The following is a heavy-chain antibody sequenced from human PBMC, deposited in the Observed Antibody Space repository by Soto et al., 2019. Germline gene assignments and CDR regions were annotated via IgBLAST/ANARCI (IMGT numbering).Heavy chain of an antibody. D-gene: IGHD1-1*01. CDR3: ARLRLTRGLQFYYYYVMDV. J-gene: IGHJ6*02. CDR2: IYPGDSDT. Sequence: PGESLKISCKGSGYSFTSYWIGWVRQMPGKGLEWMGIIYPGDSDTRYSPSFQGQVTISADKSISTAYLQWSSLKASDTAMYYCARLRLTRGLQFYYYYVMDVWGQGTTVTVSS. V-gene: IGHV5-51*01. CDR1: GYSFTSYW.